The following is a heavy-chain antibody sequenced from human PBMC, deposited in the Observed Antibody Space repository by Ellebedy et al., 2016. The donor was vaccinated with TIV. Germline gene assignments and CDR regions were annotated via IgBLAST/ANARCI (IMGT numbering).Heavy chain of an antibody. CDR1: GYTFTGYY. Sequence: AASVKVSCKASGYTFTGYYMHWVRQAPGQGLEWMGWINPNSGGTNYAQKFQGRVTMTRDTSISTAYMELSRLRSDDTAVYYCARGIAVAGTIGILNFDYWGQGTLVTVSS. CDR2: INPNSGGT. J-gene: IGHJ4*02. D-gene: IGHD6-19*01. CDR3: ARGIAVAGTIGILNFDY. V-gene: IGHV1-2*02.